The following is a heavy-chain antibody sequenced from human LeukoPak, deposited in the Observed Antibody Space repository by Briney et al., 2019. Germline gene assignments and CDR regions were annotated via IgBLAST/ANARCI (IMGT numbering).Heavy chain of an antibody. CDR2: IYHSGST. D-gene: IGHD3-10*01. CDR1: GGSISSSSYY. CDR3: VGGYGSGGGRYFDY. V-gene: IGHV4-39*07. Sequence: SETLSLTCTVSGGSISSSSYYWGWIRQPPGKGLEWIGSIYHSGSTYYNPSLKSRVTISVDTSKNQFSLKLSSMTAADTAVYYCVGGYGSGGGRYFDYWGQGTLVTVSS. J-gene: IGHJ4*02.